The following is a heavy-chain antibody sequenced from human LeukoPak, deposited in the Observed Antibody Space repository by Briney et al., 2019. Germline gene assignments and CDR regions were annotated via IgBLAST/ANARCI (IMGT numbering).Heavy chain of an antibody. D-gene: IGHD5-18*01. V-gene: IGHV4-38-2*01. CDR2: IYHSGST. Sequence: KTSETLSLTCAVSGYSISSGYYWGWIRQPPGKGLEWIGSIYHSGSTSYNPSLKSRVTISVDTSKNQFSLKLSSVTAADTAVYYCARGTVDTAMASPFDYWGQGTLVTVSS. CDR3: ARGTVDTAMASPFDY. CDR1: GYSISSGYY. J-gene: IGHJ4*02.